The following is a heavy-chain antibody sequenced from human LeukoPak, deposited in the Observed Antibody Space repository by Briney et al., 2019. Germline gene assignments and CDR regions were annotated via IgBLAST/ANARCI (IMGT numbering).Heavy chain of an antibody. CDR2: INPNSGDT. Sequence: ASVKVSCKASGYTFTGYYMHWVRQAPGQGPEWMGWINPNSGDTNYAQKFQGRVTMSRDTSMRTAYMELSRLRSDDTAIYYCAREAGWLQSAHYFDYWGQGTLVTVSS. CDR3: AREAGWLQSAHYFDY. J-gene: IGHJ4*02. CDR1: GYTFTGYY. D-gene: IGHD5-24*01. V-gene: IGHV1-2*02.